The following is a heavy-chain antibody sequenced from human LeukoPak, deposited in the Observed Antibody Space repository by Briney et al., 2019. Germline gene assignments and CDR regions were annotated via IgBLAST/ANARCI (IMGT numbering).Heavy chain of an antibody. D-gene: IGHD4-17*01. CDR3: ARRLARRGYGDYCDY. CDR2: IYHSGST. J-gene: IGHJ4*02. V-gene: IGHV4-59*08. CDR1: GGSISGYY. Sequence: SETLSLTGTVSGGSISGYYWSWIRQPPGKGLDWIGYIYHSGSTNYNPSLISRVTISVDTSKNQFSLKLSSVTAADTAVYYCARRLARRGYGDYCDYWGRGTLVTVSS.